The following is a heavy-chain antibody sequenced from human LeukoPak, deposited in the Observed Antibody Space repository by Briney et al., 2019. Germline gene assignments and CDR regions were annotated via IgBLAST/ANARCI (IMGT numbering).Heavy chain of an antibody. V-gene: IGHV3-21*01. CDR2: VSSSSTYI. D-gene: IGHD3-10*01. CDR3: AAYYYGSGSRALDY. Sequence: GESPRLSCAVSGFPFSSYSMNWVRQAPGKGLEWVSSVSSSSTYIYYADSVKGRFTISRDNAKSSLYLQMNSLRAEDTAVYYCAAYYYGSGSRALDYWGQGTLVTVSS. J-gene: IGHJ4*02. CDR1: GFPFSSYS.